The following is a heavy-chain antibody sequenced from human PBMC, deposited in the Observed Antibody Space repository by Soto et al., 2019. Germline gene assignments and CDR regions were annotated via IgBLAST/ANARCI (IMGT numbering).Heavy chain of an antibody. CDR1: GGSFSGFY. J-gene: IGHJ5*02. V-gene: IGHV4-59*08. CDR2: IYYSGST. CDR3: VATVTTPRNWFDP. D-gene: IGHD4-17*01. Sequence: PSETLSLTCAVYGGSFSGFYWSWIRQPPGKGLEWIGYIYYSGSTNYNPSLKGRVTMSVDTSKNQFSLKLSSVTAADTAVYYCVATVTTPRNWFDPWGQGTLVTVSS.